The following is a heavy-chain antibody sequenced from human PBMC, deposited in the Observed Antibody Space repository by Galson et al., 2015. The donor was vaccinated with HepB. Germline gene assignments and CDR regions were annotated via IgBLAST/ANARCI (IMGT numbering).Heavy chain of an antibody. CDR1: GYTFTSYD. Sequence: SVKVSCKASGYTFTSYDINWVRQATGQGLEWMGWMNPNSGNTGYAQKFQGRVTMTRNTSISTAYMELSSLRSEDTAVYYCARGSNMRRLRLGELSPWGQGTLVTVSS. CDR2: MNPNSGNT. CDR3: ARGSNMRRLRLGELSP. D-gene: IGHD3-16*02. V-gene: IGHV1-8*01. J-gene: IGHJ5*02.